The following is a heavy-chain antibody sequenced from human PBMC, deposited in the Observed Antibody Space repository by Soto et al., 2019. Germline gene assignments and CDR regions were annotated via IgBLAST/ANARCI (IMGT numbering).Heavy chain of an antibody. CDR3: XXXXXXXXXXXXFDV. Sequence: EAELVESGGGLVQPGGSLRLSCVASGFSFSSYSVSWVRQAPGKGLEWISYIDPTSSRIYYADSVKGRFAISRDNAEXXXXXXXXXXXXXXXXXXXXXXXXXXXXXXXXFDVWGQGTMVTVSS. CDR2: IDPTSSRI. V-gene: IGHV3-48*01. J-gene: IGHJ3*01. CDR1: GFSFSSYS.